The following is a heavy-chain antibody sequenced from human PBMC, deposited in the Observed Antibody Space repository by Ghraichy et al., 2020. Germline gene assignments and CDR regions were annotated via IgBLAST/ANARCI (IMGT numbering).Heavy chain of an antibody. V-gene: IGHV4-61*01. D-gene: IGHD4-23*01. J-gene: IGHJ6*02. CDR3: ARDELPDYGGNSGYYYGMDV. CDR2: IYYSGST. CDR1: GGSVSSCSYY. Sequence: SETLSLTCTVSGGSVSSCSYYWIWIRQPPGKGLEWIGYIYYSGSTNSNPSLKSRVTISVDTSKNQFSLKLSSVTAADTAVYYWARDELPDYGGNSGYYYGMDVWGQGTTVTVSS.